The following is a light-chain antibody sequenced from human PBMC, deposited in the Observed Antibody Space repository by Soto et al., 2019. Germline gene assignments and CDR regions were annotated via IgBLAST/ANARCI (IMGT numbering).Light chain of an antibody. V-gene: IGKV3-20*01. CDR1: QSVSSSY. J-gene: IGKJ4*01. CDR3: QQYGSSALT. Sequence: EIVSTQSPGTLSLSPGERGTLSCRASQSVSSSYLVWYQQRPGQHPRLLIYGTSNRAAGIPDRFTGTGSGIVFSLTLDRLEPEDSAVYYCQQYGSSALTFGGGTKVEIK. CDR2: GTS.